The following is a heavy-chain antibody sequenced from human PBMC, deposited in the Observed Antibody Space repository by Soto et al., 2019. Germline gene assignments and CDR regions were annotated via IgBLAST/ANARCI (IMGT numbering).Heavy chain of an antibody. Sequence: LVESGGGVVQPGRSLTLSCAGSGFSFESYSMHWVRQSPGKGLEWVATVSFDSKNKYYIDSVEGRFTLSRDNAKNLLYLQMNSLRPEDTAFYYCAKETHSGNTYFEAFDMWGQGTMVTVSS. D-gene: IGHD6-13*01. CDR2: VSFDSKNK. J-gene: IGHJ3*02. V-gene: IGHV3-30*18. CDR1: GFSFESYS. CDR3: AKETHSGNTYFEAFDM.